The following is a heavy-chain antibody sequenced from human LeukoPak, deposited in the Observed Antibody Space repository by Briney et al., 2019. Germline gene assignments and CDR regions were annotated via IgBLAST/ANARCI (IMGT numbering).Heavy chain of an antibody. CDR2: IWYDGSNK. CDR1: GCTFSSYG. J-gene: IGHJ4*02. CDR3: ARGTTTTGYYFDY. V-gene: IGHV3-33*01. Sequence: GGSLILSCAASGCTFSSYGMHWVRQAPGRGLERVAVIWYDGSNKYYADSVKGRFTISRDNSKNTLYLQMNSLRAEDTAVYYCARGTTTTGYYFDYWGQGTLVTVSS. D-gene: IGHD4-17*01.